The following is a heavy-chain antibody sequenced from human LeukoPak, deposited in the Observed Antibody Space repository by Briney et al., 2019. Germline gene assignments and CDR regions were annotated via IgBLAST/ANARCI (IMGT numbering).Heavy chain of an antibody. V-gene: IGHV5-51*01. J-gene: IGHJ4*02. D-gene: IGHD3-10*01. CDR3: ARHYLFSGSSTDY. CDR2: IYPGDSDT. Sequence: GESLKISCKGSGYSFIRYWIGWVRQKPGKGLEWMGIIYPGDSDTRYSPSFQDQVTISADKSISTAYLQWSGLKASDTAMYYCARHYLFSGSSTDYWGQGTLVTVSS. CDR1: GYSFIRYW.